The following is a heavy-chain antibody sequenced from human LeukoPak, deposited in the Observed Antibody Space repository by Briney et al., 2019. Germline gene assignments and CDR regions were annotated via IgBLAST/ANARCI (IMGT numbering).Heavy chain of an antibody. CDR1: GFTFSDHC. V-gene: IGHV3-15*01. CDR3: ATHLTYHDFWSTGIYYYYYAMDV. Sequence: PGGSLRLSCAASGFTFSDHCMDWVRQAPGKGLEWVGRIKSKTDGGTTDYAAPVKGRFTISRDDSKNTLSLQMNSLKTEDTAVYYCATHLTYHDFWSTGIYYYYYAMDVWGQGTTVTVSS. D-gene: IGHD3-3*01. J-gene: IGHJ6*02. CDR2: IKSKTDGGTT.